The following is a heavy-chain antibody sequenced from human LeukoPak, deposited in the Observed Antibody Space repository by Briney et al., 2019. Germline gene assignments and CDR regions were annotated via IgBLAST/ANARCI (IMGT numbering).Heavy chain of an antibody. CDR3: AKDASGRYSFYYYYMDV. J-gene: IGHJ6*03. Sequence: GGSLRLSCAASGFAFSSFWMSWVRQAPGKGLEWVANIKEDGSEKYYVYSVKGRFTISRDNAKKSLFLQMNSLRAEDTAVYYCAKDASGRYSFYYYYMDVWGKGTTVTISS. CDR1: GFAFSSFW. D-gene: IGHD3-10*01. V-gene: IGHV3-7*04. CDR2: IKEDGSEK.